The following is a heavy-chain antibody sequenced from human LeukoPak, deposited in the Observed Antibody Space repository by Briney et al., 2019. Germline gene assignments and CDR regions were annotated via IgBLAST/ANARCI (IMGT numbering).Heavy chain of an antibody. CDR1: GGSISSSSYY. CDR3: ARGGLGFNCGGDCPHVNPEHRYYFDY. V-gene: IGHV4-39*07. CDR2: INHSGST. D-gene: IGHD2-21*02. Sequence: PSETLSLTCTVSGGSISSSSYYWSWIRQPPGKGLEWIGEINHSGSTNYNPSLKSRVTISVDTSKNQFSLKLSSVTAADTAVYYCARGGLGFNCGGDCPHVNPEHRYYFDYWGQGTLVTVSS. J-gene: IGHJ4*02.